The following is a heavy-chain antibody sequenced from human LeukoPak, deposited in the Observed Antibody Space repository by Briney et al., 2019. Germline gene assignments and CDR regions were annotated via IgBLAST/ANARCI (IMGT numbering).Heavy chain of an antibody. J-gene: IGHJ4*02. CDR1: GGSISSYY. CDR2: IYHSGST. CDR3: ARYTGVNGYYFDY. V-gene: IGHV4-39*02. Sequence: VKPSGTLSLTCTVSGGSISSYYWSWLRQPPGKGLEWIATIYHSGSTYYNASLKSRVTISVDTSKSHFSLKLSSVTAADTAMYYCARYTGVNGYYFDYWGQGTLVTVSS. D-gene: IGHD2-8*01.